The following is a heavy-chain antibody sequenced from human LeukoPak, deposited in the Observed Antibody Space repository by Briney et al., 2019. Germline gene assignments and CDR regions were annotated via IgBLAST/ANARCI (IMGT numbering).Heavy chain of an antibody. CDR3: ARSDFWSGYTIDY. CDR2: VYTSGST. J-gene: IGHJ4*02. D-gene: IGHD3-3*01. Sequence: PSETLSLTCTVSGGSISSGSYHWSWIRQPAGKGLEWIGRVYTSGSTNYNPSLKSRVTISADTSKNQFSLKLSSVTAADTAVYYCARSDFWSGYTIDYWGQGTLVTVSS. CDR1: GGSISSGSYH. V-gene: IGHV4-61*02.